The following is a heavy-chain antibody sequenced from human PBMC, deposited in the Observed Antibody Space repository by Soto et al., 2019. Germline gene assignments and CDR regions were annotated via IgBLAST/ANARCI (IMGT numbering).Heavy chain of an antibody. J-gene: IGHJ4*02. CDR3: ARDVRGQPDY. V-gene: IGHV3-33*08. CDR2: IWYDGSNK. Sequence: PGGSLILSCAASGFTFNSYSMHWVRQAPGKGLEWVAVIWYDGSNKYYADSVKGRFTISRDNSKNTLYLQMNSLRAEDTAVYYCARDVRGQPDYWGQGTLVTVSS. CDR1: GFTFNSYS. D-gene: IGHD3-10*02.